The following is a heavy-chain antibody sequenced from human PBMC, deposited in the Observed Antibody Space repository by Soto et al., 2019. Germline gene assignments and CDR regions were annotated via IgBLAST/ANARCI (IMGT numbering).Heavy chain of an antibody. CDR2: IYCSGST. Sequence: SETLSLTCTVSGGSISSCSSYWGWIRQPPGKGLEWIGSIYCSGSTYYNPSLKSRVTISVYTSKNLFSLKLSSVTAADTAVYYCARQDRGYCSGGTCYFANLDYWGQGTLVTVSS. J-gene: IGHJ4*02. V-gene: IGHV4-39*01. D-gene: IGHD2-15*01. CDR1: GGSISSCSSY. CDR3: ARQDRGYCSGGTCYFANLDY.